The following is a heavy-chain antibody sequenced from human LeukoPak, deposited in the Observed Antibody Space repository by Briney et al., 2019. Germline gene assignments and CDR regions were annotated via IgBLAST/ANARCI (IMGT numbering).Heavy chain of an antibody. Sequence: PGGSLRLSCAASGFTFSNAWMSWVRQAPGKGLEWVGRIKSKTDGGTTDYAAPVKGRFTISRDDSKNTLFLQMNSLKTEDTAVYYCTTAVTPRMLVDYWGQGTLVTVSS. CDR2: IKSKTDGGTT. CDR3: TTAVTPRMLVDY. CDR1: GFTFSNAW. V-gene: IGHV3-15*01. J-gene: IGHJ4*02. D-gene: IGHD4-23*01.